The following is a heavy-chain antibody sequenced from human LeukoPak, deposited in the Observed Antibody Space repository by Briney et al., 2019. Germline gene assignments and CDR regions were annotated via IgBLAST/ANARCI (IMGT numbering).Heavy chain of an antibody. CDR3: ATDRGLTMIRGVIVD. CDR2: IKSKGDGETT. V-gene: IGHV3-15*01. J-gene: IGHJ4*02. D-gene: IGHD3-10*01. Sequence: GGSLRLSCAASGFTFTNAWMTWVRQAPGKGLEWVGRIKSKGDGETTDYAEPVKGRFGMSRDDSEATMYLQMYGLEAEDTAVYYCATDRGLTMIRGVIVDWGQGALVTVSS. CDR1: GFTFTNAW.